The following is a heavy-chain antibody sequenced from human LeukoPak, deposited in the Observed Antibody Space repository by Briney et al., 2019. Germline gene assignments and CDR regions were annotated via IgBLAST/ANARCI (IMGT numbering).Heavy chain of an antibody. Sequence: GGSLRLSCAASGFRFSDFTMTWVRQAPGKGPEWASAIGGRGGSTYYADSLGGRFTIPRDNSKDMLYLQMNSLKVEDTATYYCGKEGGAWGQGTKVTVSS. D-gene: IGHD3-16*01. CDR3: GKEGGA. CDR1: GFRFSDFT. CDR2: IGGRGGST. J-gene: IGHJ5*02. V-gene: IGHV3-23*01.